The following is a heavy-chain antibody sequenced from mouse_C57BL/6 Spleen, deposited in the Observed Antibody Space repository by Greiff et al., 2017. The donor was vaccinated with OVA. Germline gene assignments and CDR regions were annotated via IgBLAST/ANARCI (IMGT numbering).Heavy chain of an antibody. D-gene: IGHD1-1*01. CDR1: GFSLTSYG. CDR3: AKRNTTVVAKGFYYYAMDY. CDR2: IWGGGST. V-gene: IGHV2-9*01. J-gene: IGHJ4*01. Sequence: QVQLQQSGPGLVAPSQSLSITCTVSGFSLTSYGVDWVRQPPGKGLEWLGVIWGGGSTNYNSALMSRLSISKDNSKSQVFLKMNSLQTDDTAMYYCAKRNTTVVAKGFYYYAMDYWGQGTSVTVSS.